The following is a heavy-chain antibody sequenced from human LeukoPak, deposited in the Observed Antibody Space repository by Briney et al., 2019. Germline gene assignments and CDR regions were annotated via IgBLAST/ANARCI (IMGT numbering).Heavy chain of an antibody. V-gene: IGHV3-30*03. CDR1: GFTFSSYG. Sequence: PGGSLRLSCAASGFTFSSYGMHWVRQAPGKGLEWVAVISYDGSNKYHADSVKGRFTISRDNSKNTLYLQMNSLRAEDTAVYYCAILALSSSFNYWGQGTLVTVSS. J-gene: IGHJ4*02. D-gene: IGHD6-6*01. CDR3: AILALSSSFNY. CDR2: ISYDGSNK.